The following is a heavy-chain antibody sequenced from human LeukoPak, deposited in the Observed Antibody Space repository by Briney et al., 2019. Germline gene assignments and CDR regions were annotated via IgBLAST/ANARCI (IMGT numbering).Heavy chain of an antibody. J-gene: IGHJ3*02. Sequence: SETLSLTCTVSGGSISSGRYYWSWLRQPAGEGLEWIGRIYTSGSTNYNPSLKSRVTISVDTSKNQFSLKLSSVTAADTAVYYCARAKAGTRAYAFDIWGQGTMVTVSS. CDR3: ARAKAGTRAYAFDI. V-gene: IGHV4-61*02. D-gene: IGHD6-13*01. CDR1: GGSISSGRYY. CDR2: IYTSGST.